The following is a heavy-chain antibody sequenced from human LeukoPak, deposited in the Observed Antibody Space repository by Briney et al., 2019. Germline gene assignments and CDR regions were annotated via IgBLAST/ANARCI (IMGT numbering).Heavy chain of an antibody. CDR2: FDPEDGET. CDR3: ATSPTYYDFWEVP. Sequence: ASVKVSCKVSGYTLTELSMHWVRQAPGKGLEWMGGFDPEDGETIYAQKFQGRVTMTEDTSTDTAYMELSSLRSEDTAVYYCATSPTYYDFWEVPWGQGTLATVSS. V-gene: IGHV1-24*01. J-gene: IGHJ5*02. D-gene: IGHD3-3*01. CDR1: GYTLTELS.